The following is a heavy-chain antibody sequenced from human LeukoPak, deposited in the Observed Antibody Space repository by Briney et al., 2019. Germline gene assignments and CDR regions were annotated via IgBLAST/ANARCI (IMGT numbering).Heavy chain of an antibody. CDR1: GYTFTSYY. V-gene: IGHV1-46*01. CDR3: ARDRERWLQLGYFDY. Sequence: GASVKVSCKASGYTFTSYYMHWVRQAPGQGLEWMGIINPSGGSTSYAQKLQGRVTMTRDTSTSTVYMELSSLRSEDTAVYYCARDRERWLQLGYFDYWGQGTLVTVSS. CDR2: INPSGGST. D-gene: IGHD5-24*01. J-gene: IGHJ4*02.